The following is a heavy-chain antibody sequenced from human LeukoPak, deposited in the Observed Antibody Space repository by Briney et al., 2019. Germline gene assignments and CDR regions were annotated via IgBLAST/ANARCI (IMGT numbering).Heavy chain of an antibody. V-gene: IGHV3-9*01. CDR3: AKEMDLSRYCSSTSCHPFDF. Sequence: GGSLRLSCAASGFTFDDYAMHWVRQAPGKGLEWVSGISWNSGSIDYADSVKGRFIISRDNAKNSLYLQMGSLSTEDTSFYYCAKEMDLSRYCSSTSCHPFDFWGQGTLVTVSS. J-gene: IGHJ4*02. D-gene: IGHD2-2*01. CDR2: ISWNSGSI. CDR1: GFTFDDYA.